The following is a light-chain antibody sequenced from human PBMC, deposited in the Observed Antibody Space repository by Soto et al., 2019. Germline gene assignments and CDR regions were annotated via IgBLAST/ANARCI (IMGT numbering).Light chain of an antibody. CDR2: AAS. CDR3: QQADTFPLT. CDR1: QGISSW. V-gene: IGKV1-12*01. J-gene: IGKJ4*01. Sequence: DIQMTQSPSSVSASVGDRVTITCRASQGISSWVAWYQQKPGKAPNLLIYAASSLQSGVPSRFSGSGSGTEFTLTISSLQREDFATYCCQQADTFPLTFGGGTGVGIK.